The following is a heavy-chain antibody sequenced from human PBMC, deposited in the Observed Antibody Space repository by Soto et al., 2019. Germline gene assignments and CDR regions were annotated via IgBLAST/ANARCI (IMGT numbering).Heavy chain of an antibody. Sequence: SVKVSCKASGGTFSSYAISWVRQAPGQGLEWMGGIIPTFGTANYAQKFQGRVTITADESTSTAYMELSSLRSEDTAVYYCARAIAARQYGMDVWGQGTTVTVSS. CDR2: IIPTFGTA. D-gene: IGHD6-6*01. CDR1: GGTFSSYA. V-gene: IGHV1-69*13. CDR3: ARAIAARQYGMDV. J-gene: IGHJ6*02.